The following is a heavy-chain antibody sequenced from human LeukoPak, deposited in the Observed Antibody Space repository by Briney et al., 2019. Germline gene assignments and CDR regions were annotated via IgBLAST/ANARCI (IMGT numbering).Heavy chain of an antibody. CDR3: ATSHDVKTAPYDL. V-gene: IGHV4-4*09. J-gene: IGHJ5*02. D-gene: IGHD2-21*01. CDR1: GGSISSYY. Sequence: SDTLSLTCTVSGGSISSYYWIWVRQSPGKGLEWIGYIFTSGWTDYNPSLKSRVTMSVDTSKNQLSMELRFLTAADTAVYYCATSHDVKTAPYDLWGQGTLVTVSS. CDR2: IFTSGWT.